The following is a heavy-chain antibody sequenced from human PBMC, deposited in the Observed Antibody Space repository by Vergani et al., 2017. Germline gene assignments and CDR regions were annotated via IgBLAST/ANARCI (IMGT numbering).Heavy chain of an antibody. J-gene: IGHJ3*02. V-gene: IGHV5-51*01. CDR3: ARGRGGSYPWDYAFDI. CDR1: GYTFTTFW. D-gene: IGHD1-26*01. Sequence: EVPLEQSGAAVKKPGESLTISCTCSGYTFTTFWIGWVRQLPGKGLEWMGIIYPGDSDTRYSPSLQGLVTISADNSISTAYLQWRSLKASDTAMYYCARGRGGSYPWDYAFDIWGQGTMVTVSS. CDR2: IYPGDSDT.